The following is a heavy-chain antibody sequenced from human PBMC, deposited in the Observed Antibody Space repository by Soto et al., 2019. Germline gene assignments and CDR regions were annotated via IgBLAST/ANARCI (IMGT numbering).Heavy chain of an antibody. Sequence: SETLSLTCAVSGGSISSGGYSWNWIRQPPGKGLEWIGYIYHSGSTHYNSSLKSRVAMSVDRSKNQFSLNLSSVTAADTAVHYCARAQDYYDSSGYHFDYWGQGTLVTVSS. D-gene: IGHD3-22*01. CDR3: ARAQDYYDSSGYHFDY. J-gene: IGHJ4*02. V-gene: IGHV4-30-2*01. CDR2: IYHSGST. CDR1: GGSISSGGYS.